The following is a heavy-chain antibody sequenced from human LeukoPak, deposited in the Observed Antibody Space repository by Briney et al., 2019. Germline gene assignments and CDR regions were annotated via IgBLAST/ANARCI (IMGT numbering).Heavy chain of an antibody. D-gene: IGHD3-3*01. J-gene: IGHJ4*02. CDR3: ARGYDFWSGPFDY. Sequence: PGGSLRLPCAASGFTFSSYAMHWVRQAPGKGLEWVAVISYDGSNKYYADSVKGRFTISRDNSKNTLYLQMNSLRAEDTAVYYCARGYDFWSGPFDYWGQGTLVTVSS. V-gene: IGHV3-30-3*01. CDR1: GFTFSSYA. CDR2: ISYDGSNK.